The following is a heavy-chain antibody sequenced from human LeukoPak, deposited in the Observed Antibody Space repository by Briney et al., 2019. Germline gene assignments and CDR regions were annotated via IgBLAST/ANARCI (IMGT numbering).Heavy chain of an antibody. CDR2: IYYSGST. J-gene: IGHJ4*02. V-gene: IGHV4-39*01. Sequence: SETLSLTCTVSGGSISSSSYYWGWIRQPPGKGLEWIGSIYYSGSTYYNPSLKSRVTISVDTSKNQFSLKLSSVTAADTAVYYCARGIRAILNWGQGTLVTVSS. CDR1: GGSISSSSYY. D-gene: IGHD3-10*01. CDR3: ARGIRAILN.